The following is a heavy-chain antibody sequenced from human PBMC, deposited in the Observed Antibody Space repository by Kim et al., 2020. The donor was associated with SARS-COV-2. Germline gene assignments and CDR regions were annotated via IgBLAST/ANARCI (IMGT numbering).Heavy chain of an antibody. V-gene: IGHV3-30-3*01. J-gene: IGHJ4*02. CDR3: ARPLLTGYYSPIGY. D-gene: IGHD3-9*01. CDR2: ISYDGSNK. Sequence: GGSLRLSCAASGFTFSSYAMHWVRQAPGKGLEWVAVISYDGSNKYYADSVKGRFTISRDNSKNTLYLQMNSLRAEDTAVYYCARPLLTGYYSPIGYWGQGTLVTVSS. CDR1: GFTFSSYA.